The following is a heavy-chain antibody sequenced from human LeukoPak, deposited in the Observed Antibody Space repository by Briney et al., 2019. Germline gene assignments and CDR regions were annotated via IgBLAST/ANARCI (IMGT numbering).Heavy chain of an antibody. CDR1: GFTFSSYW. D-gene: IGHD6-13*01. CDR3: ARGTIAAAGYYYFDY. J-gene: IGHJ4*02. Sequence: GGSLRLSCAASGFTFSSYWMTWVRQAPGKGLEWVAKIKQDGSQKYYADSLEGRFTISRDNGKNSLYLQMNSLRAEDTAVYYCARGTIAAAGYYYFDYWGQGTQVTVSS. CDR2: IKQDGSQK. V-gene: IGHV3-7*04.